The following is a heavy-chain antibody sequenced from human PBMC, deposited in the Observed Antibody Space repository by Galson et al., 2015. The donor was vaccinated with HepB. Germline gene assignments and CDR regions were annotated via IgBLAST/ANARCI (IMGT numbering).Heavy chain of an antibody. J-gene: IGHJ4*02. Sequence: SLRLSCAASGFTFGDYAMSWFRQAPGKGLEWVGFIRSKAYGGTTEYAASVKGRITISRDDSKSIAYLQMNSLKTEDTAVYYCTISSGWYIGVDDYWGQGTLVTVSS. D-gene: IGHD6-19*01. CDR1: GFTFGDYA. V-gene: IGHV3-49*03. CDR2: IRSKAYGGTT. CDR3: TISSGWYIGVDDY.